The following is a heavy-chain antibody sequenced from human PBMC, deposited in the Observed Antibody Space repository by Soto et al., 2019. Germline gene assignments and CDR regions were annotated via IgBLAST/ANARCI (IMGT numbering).Heavy chain of an antibody. CDR1: GYTFTKYG. CDR3: ARDPSPVVSTSCPGGY. Sequence: ASVKVSCKASGYTFTKYGIGWVRQAPGQGLEWMGIINPSGGSTSYAQKFQGRVTMTRDTSTSTVYMELSSLRSEDTAVYYCARDPSPVVSTSCPGGYWGQGTLVTVSS. J-gene: IGHJ4*02. CDR2: INPSGGST. V-gene: IGHV1-46*01. D-gene: IGHD2-2*01.